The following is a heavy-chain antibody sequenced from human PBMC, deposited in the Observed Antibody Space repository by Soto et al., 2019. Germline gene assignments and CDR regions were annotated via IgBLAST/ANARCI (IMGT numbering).Heavy chain of an antibody. V-gene: IGHV3-7*01. CDR3: ATEVRVYFGFGSGYSDY. CDR1: GFTFSSYG. D-gene: IGHD3-3*01. CDR2: IRENGSDM. J-gene: IGHJ4*02. Sequence: EVQLVESGGGLVQPGGSLRLSCAASGFTFSSYGMSWVRQAPGKGLGWVANIRENGSDMYYVDSVKGRFTISRDNTKNSLYLQMNRPGAEETALYYGATEVRVYFGFGSGYSDYWGQGTMVTVSS.